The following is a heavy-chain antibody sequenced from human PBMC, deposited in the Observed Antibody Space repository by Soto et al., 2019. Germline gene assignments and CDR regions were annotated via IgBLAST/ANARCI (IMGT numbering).Heavy chain of an antibody. D-gene: IGHD2-21*01. V-gene: IGHV1-3*01. CDR2: TAPGNGNT. Sequence: ASVKVSCKASGYTVTDYAIHWVRQAPGQRLEWMGWTAPGNGNTKYSQNFQGRVTITRETSATTAYMELSSLRSEDTAVYYCAKGSRMWTPDSWGQGTMVTVSS. CDR3: AKGSRMWTPDS. CDR1: GYTVTDYA. J-gene: IGHJ4*02.